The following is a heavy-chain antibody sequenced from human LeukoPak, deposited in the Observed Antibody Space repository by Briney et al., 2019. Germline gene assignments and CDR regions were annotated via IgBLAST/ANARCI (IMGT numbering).Heavy chain of an antibody. CDR1: GGSISSSSYY. D-gene: IGHD5-18*01. V-gene: IGHV4-39*07. J-gene: IGHJ6*03. Sequence: SETLSLTCTVSGGSISSSSYYWGWTRQPPGKGLEWIGSIYYSGSTYYNPSLKSRVTISVDTSKNQFSLKLSSVTAAGTAVYYCARDPPDTAMVYMDVWGKGTTVTVSS. CDR2: IYYSGST. CDR3: ARDPPDTAMVYMDV.